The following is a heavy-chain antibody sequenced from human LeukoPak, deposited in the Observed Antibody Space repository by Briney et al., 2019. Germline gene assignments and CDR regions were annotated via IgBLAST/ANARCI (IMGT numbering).Heavy chain of an antibody. Sequence: PSETLSLTCAVSGGSISSSSYYGGWIRQPPGKGLEWIGSIYYSGSTYYNPSLKSRVTISVDTSKNQFSLKLSSVTAAHTTIYYCASHTYFYDSSGYYRPAVYYWGQGTLVTVSS. CDR1: GGSISSSSYY. V-gene: IGHV4-39*01. D-gene: IGHD3-22*01. CDR3: ASHTYFYDSSGYYRPAVYY. CDR2: IYYSGST. J-gene: IGHJ4*02.